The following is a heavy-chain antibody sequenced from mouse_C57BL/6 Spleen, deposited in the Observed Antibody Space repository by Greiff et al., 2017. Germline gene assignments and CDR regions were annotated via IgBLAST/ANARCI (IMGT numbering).Heavy chain of an antibody. V-gene: IGHV1-76*01. CDR1: GYTFTDYY. CDR3: AANPYYSNFAWFAY. CDR2: IYPGSGNT. J-gene: IGHJ3*01. D-gene: IGHD2-5*01. Sequence: VQLQQSGAELVRPGASVKLSCKASGYTFTDYYINWVKQRPGQGLEWIARIYPGSGNTYYNEKFKGKATLTAEKSSSTAYMQLSSLTSEDSAVYFCAANPYYSNFAWFAYWGQGTLVTVSA.